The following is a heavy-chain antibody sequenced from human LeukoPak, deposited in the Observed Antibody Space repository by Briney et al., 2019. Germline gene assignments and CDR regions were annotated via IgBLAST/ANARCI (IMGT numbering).Heavy chain of an antibody. V-gene: IGHV2-5*08. Sequence: TLSLTCTVSGGSITTYYWSWIRQPPGKALEWLALIYWDDDKRYSPSLKSRLTITKDTSKNQVVLTMTNMDPVGTATYYCAHRLYYFDYWGQGTLVTVSS. CDR3: AHRLYYFDY. D-gene: IGHD3-10*01. J-gene: IGHJ4*02. CDR1: GGSITTYYW. CDR2: IYWDDDK.